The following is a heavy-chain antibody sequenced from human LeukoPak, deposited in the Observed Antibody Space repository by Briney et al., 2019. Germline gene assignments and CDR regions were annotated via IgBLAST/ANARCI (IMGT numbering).Heavy chain of an antibody. Sequence: ASVKVSCKASGGTFSSYAISWVRQAPGQGLEWMGGIIPIFGTANYAQKFQGRVTITADESTSTAYMELSSLRSEDTAVYYCARVAHCSSTSCSTYYMDVWGKGTTVTVSS. CDR1: GGTFSSYA. J-gene: IGHJ6*03. D-gene: IGHD2-2*01. V-gene: IGHV1-69*01. CDR3: ARVAHCSSTSCSTYYMDV. CDR2: IIPIFGTA.